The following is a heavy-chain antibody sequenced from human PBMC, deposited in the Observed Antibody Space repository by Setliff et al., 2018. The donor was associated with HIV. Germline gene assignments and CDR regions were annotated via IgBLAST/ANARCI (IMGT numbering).Heavy chain of an antibody. V-gene: IGHV3-15*05. CDR3: Y. CDR1: GLTFNNAW. CDR2: IKSNRDRGTT. J-gene: IGHJ4*02. D-gene: IGHD5-12*01. Sequence: PGGSLRLSCAVSGLTFNNAWMSWVRQAPGKGLEWVGRIKSNRDRGTTEYNARSSLYLQLNSLRSEDTAVYYCATLKMATIYRDFDYWGQGTLVTVSS.